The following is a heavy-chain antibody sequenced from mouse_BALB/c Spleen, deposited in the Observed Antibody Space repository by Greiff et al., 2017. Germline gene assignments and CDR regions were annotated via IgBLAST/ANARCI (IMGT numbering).Heavy chain of an antibody. CDR1: GYAFSSYW. CDR2: IYPGDGDT. J-gene: IGHJ3*01. V-gene: IGHV1-80*01. Sequence: QVQLQQSGAELVRPGSSVKISCKASGYAFSSYWMNWVKQRPGQGLEWIGQIYPGDGDTNYNGKFKGKATLTADKSSSTAYMQLSSLTSEDSAVYFCARSNYGSSYKAYWGQGTLVTVSA. D-gene: IGHD1-1*01. CDR3: ARSNYGSSYKAY.